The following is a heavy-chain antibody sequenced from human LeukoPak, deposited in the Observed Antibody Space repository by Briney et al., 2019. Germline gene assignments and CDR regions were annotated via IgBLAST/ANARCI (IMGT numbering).Heavy chain of an antibody. V-gene: IGHV3-7*01. CDR3: ARDHEW. D-gene: IGHD1-26*01. Sequence: GGSLRLSCAVSGFTFSSYWMSWVRQAPGKGLEWVAIIKQDGSGKYYVDSVKGRFTISRDNAKNSLYLQMNSLRAEDTAVYYCARDHEWGGQGTLVTVSS. CDR1: GFTFSSYW. J-gene: IGHJ1*01. CDR2: IKQDGSGK.